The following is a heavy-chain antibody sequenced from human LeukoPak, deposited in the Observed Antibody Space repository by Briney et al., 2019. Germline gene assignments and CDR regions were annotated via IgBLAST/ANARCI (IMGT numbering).Heavy chain of an antibody. V-gene: IGHV6-1*01. J-gene: IGHJ6*03. CDR1: GDSVTSNSAA. CDR3: ARHAYGLYKGVGKYYYYYYMDV. CDR2: TYYRSKWYN. D-gene: IGHD2-15*01. Sequence: SQTLSLTCAISGDSVTSNSAAWNWIRQSPSRGLEWLGRTYYRSKWYNDYAVSVKSRITINPDTSKNQFSLQLSSVTAADTAVYYCARHAYGLYKGVGKYYYYYYMDVWGKGTTVTISS.